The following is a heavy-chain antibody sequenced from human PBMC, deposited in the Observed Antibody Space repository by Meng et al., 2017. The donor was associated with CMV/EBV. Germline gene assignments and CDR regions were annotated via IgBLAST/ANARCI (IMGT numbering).Heavy chain of an antibody. CDR1: GYAFTAYY. V-gene: IGHV1-2*02. J-gene: IGHJ4*02. D-gene: IGHD3-10*01. CDR3: ARTPMVRGVISHFDY. CDR2: INPNSGGT. Sequence: ASVKVSCKPSGYAFTAYYMHWVRQAPGQGLEWMGWINPNSGGTNYAQKFQGRVTMTRDTSISTAYMELSRLRSDDTAVYYCARTPMVRGVISHFDYWGQGTLVTVSS.